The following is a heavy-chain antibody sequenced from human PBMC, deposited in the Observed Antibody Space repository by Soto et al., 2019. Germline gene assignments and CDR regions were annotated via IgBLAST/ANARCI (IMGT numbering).Heavy chain of an antibody. CDR2: IIPIFGTA. D-gene: IGHD2-21*01. CDR3: ARDLTHPKCGGECYVEQNP. V-gene: IGHV1-69*01. J-gene: IGHJ5*02. Sequence: QVQLVQSGAEVKKPGSSVKVSCKASGGTFSSYAISWVRQAPGQGLEWMGGIIPIFGTANYAQKFQGRVTITADESTSTAYMEMSSLRSEDTAVYYCARDLTHPKCGGECYVEQNPWGQGTLVTVSS. CDR1: GGTFSSYA.